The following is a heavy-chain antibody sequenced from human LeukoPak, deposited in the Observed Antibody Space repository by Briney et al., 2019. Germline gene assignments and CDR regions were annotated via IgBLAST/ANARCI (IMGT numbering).Heavy chain of an antibody. CDR1: GFTFSSDS. Sequence: GGSLRLSCAASGFTFSSDSMNWVRQAPGKGLEWVSSISSRSSYIYYADSVKGRFTISRDNAKNSLFLQMNSLRAEDTAVYFCARDYSSSRYFDYWGQGTLVTVSS. V-gene: IGHV3-21*01. CDR2: ISSRSSYI. D-gene: IGHD6-13*01. J-gene: IGHJ4*02. CDR3: ARDYSSSRYFDY.